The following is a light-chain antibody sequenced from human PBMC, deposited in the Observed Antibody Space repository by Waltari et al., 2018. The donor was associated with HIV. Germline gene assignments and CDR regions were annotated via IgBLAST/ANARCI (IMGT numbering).Light chain of an antibody. V-gene: IGLV2-23*02. J-gene: IGLJ2*01. Sequence: QSALTQPASVSGSPGQSITISCTGTSRDVGSYNLVSWYQQQPGKAPKLMIYEVTKRPSGVSNHFSASKSGNTASLTISGLQAEDEADYYCCSYAGGNTLVFGGGTKLTVL. CDR2: EVT. CDR3: CSYAGGNTLV. CDR1: SRDVGSYNL.